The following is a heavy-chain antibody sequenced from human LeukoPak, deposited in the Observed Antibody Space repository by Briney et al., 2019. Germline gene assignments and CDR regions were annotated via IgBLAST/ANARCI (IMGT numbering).Heavy chain of an antibody. J-gene: IGHJ4*02. Sequence: GASVKVSCKASGYTFTGYCMHGVRQAPGQGLEWMGWINPNSGGTNYAQKFQGRVTMTRDTSISTAYVELSRLRSDDAAVYYCARPPGVRGHGHFDYWGQGTLVTVSS. CDR2: INPNSGGT. CDR3: ARPPGVRGHGHFDY. D-gene: IGHD3-10*01. CDR1: GYTFTGYC. V-gene: IGHV1-2*02.